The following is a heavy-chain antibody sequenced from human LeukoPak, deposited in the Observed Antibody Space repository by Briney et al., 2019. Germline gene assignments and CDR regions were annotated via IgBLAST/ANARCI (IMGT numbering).Heavy chain of an antibody. CDR2: IGTAGDT. CDR1: GFTFSSYD. V-gene: IGHV3-13*01. CDR3: AKDRSVGATIHALFDY. Sequence: GGSLRLSCAASGFTFSSYDMHWVRQATGKGLEWVSAIGTAGDTYYPGSVKGRFTISRENAKNSLYLQMNSLRAEDTAVYYCAKDRSVGATIHALFDYWGQGTLVTVSS. J-gene: IGHJ4*02. D-gene: IGHD1-26*01.